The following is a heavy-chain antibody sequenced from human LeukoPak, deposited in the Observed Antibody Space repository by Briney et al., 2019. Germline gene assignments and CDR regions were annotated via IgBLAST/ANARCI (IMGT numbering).Heavy chain of an antibody. J-gene: IGHJ4*02. CDR1: GFTFSTYA. V-gene: IGHV3-23*01. Sequence: GGSLRPSCAASGFTFSTYAMSWVRQAPGKGLEWVSTFSGRGAGTYYADSVKGRFTISRDNSKNTLYLQMDSLRADDTAVYYCAKNTNSKPDNWGQGTLVTVSS. D-gene: IGHD2-8*01. CDR2: FSGRGAGT. CDR3: AKNTNSKPDN.